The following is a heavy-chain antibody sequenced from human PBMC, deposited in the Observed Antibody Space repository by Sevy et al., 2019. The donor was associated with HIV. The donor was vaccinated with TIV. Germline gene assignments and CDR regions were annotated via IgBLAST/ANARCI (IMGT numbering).Heavy chain of an antibody. CDR1: GGSISSGDYY. Sequence: SETLSLTCTVSGGSISSGDYYWSWIHQPPGKGLEWIGYIYYSGSTYYNPSLKSRVTISVDTSKNQFSLKLSSVTAADTAVYYCASRGDYGVFDYWGQGTLVTVSS. J-gene: IGHJ4*02. D-gene: IGHD4-17*01. V-gene: IGHV4-30-4*01. CDR3: ASRGDYGVFDY. CDR2: IYYSGST.